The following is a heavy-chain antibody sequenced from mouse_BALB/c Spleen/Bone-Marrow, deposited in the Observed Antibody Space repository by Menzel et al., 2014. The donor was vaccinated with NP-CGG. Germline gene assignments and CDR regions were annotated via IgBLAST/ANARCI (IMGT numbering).Heavy chain of an antibody. J-gene: IGHJ4*01. CDR2: INPGSGGT. V-gene: IGHV1-54*01. CDR3: ARGDLYYGNLYAMDY. Sequence: LVESGAELVRPGTSVKVSCKASGYAFTNYLIEWIKKRPGQGLEWIGAINPGSGGTNYNEKFKGKATLTADKSPSTAYMQLSSLTSDDSAVYFCARGDLYYGNLYAMDYWGQGTSVTVSS. CDR1: GYAFTNYL. D-gene: IGHD2-1*01.